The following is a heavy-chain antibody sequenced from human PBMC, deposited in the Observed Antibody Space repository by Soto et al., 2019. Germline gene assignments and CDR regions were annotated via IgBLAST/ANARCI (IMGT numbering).Heavy chain of an antibody. J-gene: IGHJ5*02. CDR1: GGSISSYY. V-gene: IGHV4-59*01. CDR3: ARDRRRWFDP. Sequence: LSLTCTVSGGSISSYYWSWIRQPPGKGLEWIGYIYYSGSTNYHPSLKSRVTISVDTSKNQFSLKLSSVTAADTAVYYCARDRRRWFDPWGQGTLVTVSS. CDR2: IYYSGST.